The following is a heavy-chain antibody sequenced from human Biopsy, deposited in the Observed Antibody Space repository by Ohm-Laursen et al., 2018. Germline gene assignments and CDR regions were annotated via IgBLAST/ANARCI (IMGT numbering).Heavy chain of an antibody. V-gene: IGHV4-34*08. Sequence: SDTLSLTCAVFGKTFSDYQWSWIRQPPGKGLEWIGQINQAGTTNYNPSLKSRVSISADASKYKFSLRLTSVTAGDTAVYLCGNEVHGRDYWGLGAQVTVSS. J-gene: IGHJ4*02. CDR1: GKTFSDYQ. CDR3: GNEVHGRDY. CDR2: INQAGTT. D-gene: IGHD2-15*01.